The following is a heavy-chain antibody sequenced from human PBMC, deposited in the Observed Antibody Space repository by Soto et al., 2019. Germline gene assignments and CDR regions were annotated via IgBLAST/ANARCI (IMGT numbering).Heavy chain of an antibody. CDR1: GFTFSSRW. CDR2: IHEDKNAK. Sequence: EVRLVESGGGLVQPGGSLRLSCEASGFTFSSRWMTWVRQGPGKGLEWVDNIHEDKNAKDYVDSVKGRFTISRDNAKNSLYLQMNSLRDEDTAVYSCATHDGPAAAGLVLDFWGQGALVIVSS. CDR3: ATHDGPAAAGLVLDF. V-gene: IGHV3-7*02. J-gene: IGHJ4*02. D-gene: IGHD6-25*01.